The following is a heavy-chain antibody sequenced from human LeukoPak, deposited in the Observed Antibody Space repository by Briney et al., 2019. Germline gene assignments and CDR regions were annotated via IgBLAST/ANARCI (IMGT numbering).Heavy chain of an antibody. D-gene: IGHD1-26*01. CDR2: ITRSSSAR. V-gene: IGHV3-48*01. CDR3: ATQWELHPAF. J-gene: IGHJ4*02. CDR1: GFTFSSYS. Sequence: LPGGSLRLSCAASGFTFSSYSMNWVRQAPGKGLEWVSYITRSSSARYYADAVKGRFTISRDNVKNSLYLQMNSLRAEDTAVYYCATQWELHPAFWGQGTLVTVSS.